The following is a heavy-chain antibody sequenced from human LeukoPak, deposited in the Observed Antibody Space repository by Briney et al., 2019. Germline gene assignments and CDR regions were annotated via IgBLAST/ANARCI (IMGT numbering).Heavy chain of an antibody. Sequence: ASVKVSXKASGYTFTGYYMHWVRQAPGQGLEWMGRINPNSGGTNYAQKFQGRVTMTRDTSISTAYMELSRLRSDDTAVYYCARQGPLGQPHFDYWGQGTLVTVSS. V-gene: IGHV1-2*06. D-gene: IGHD3-16*01. CDR2: INPNSGGT. J-gene: IGHJ4*02. CDR1: GYTFTGYY. CDR3: ARQGPLGQPHFDY.